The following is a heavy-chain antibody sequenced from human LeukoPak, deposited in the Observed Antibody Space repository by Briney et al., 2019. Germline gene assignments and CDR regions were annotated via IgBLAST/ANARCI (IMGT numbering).Heavy chain of an antibody. V-gene: IGHV3-73*01. D-gene: IGHD2-8*01. J-gene: IGHJ4*02. CDR2: IRSKANGYAT. CDR1: GFTFSGSA. Sequence: GGSLKLSCAASGFTFSGSAMHWVRQASGKGLEWVGRIRSKANGYATAYAASVKGRFTISRDDSKNTAYLQMNSLKTEDTAVYYCTRHPPYCTNGVCYFDYWGQGTLVTVSS. CDR3: TRHPPYCTNGVCYFDY.